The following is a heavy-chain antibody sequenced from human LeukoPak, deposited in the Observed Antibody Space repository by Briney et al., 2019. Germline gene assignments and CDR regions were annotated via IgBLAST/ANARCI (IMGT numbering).Heavy chain of an antibody. CDR1: GHRLAGLS. CDR2: FDPGDVET. CDR3: ARAVRLEGYYYYYMDV. D-gene: IGHD1-1*01. Sequence: GASVKVSCKVSGHRLAGLSIHWVRQSPEKGLEWMGGFDPGDVETIYSQKFQGRVIMTEDRSTDTASMELSSLTSEDTAIYYCARAVRLEGYYYYYMDVWGKGTTVTVSS. V-gene: IGHV1-24*01. J-gene: IGHJ6*03.